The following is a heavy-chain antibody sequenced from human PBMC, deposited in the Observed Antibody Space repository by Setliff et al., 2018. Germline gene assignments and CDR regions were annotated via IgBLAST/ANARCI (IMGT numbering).Heavy chain of an antibody. J-gene: IGHJ4*02. CDR1: GFTVSVNY. Sequence: GGSLRLSCAASGFTVSVNYMSWVRQAPGQGLEWVSVIYSSGDTYTADSVRGRFIISRDDARNSLYLHMTDLSAEDTAIYYCATSYYYDSSGYRFFDNWGQGTRVTVSS. D-gene: IGHD3-22*01. CDR3: ATSYYYDSSGYRFFDN. V-gene: IGHV3-66*01. CDR2: IYSSGDT.